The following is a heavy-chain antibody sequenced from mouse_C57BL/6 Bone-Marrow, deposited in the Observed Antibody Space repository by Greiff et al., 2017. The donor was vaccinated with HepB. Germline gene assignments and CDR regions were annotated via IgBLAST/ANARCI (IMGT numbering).Heavy chain of an antibody. CDR2: IYPGSGST. Sequence: QVQLKQPGAELVKPGASVKMSCKASGYTFTSYWITWVKQRPGQGLEWIGDIYPGSGSTNYNGKFKGKATLTADKSSSTAYMQLSSLTSEDSAVYFCARLGMGYYDYWGQGTTLTVSS. V-gene: IGHV1-55*01. CDR1: GYTFTSYW. J-gene: IGHJ2*01. CDR3: ARLGMGYYDY. D-gene: IGHD2-3*01.